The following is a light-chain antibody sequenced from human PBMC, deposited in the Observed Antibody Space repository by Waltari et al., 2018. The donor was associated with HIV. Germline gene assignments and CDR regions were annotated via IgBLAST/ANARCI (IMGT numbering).Light chain of an antibody. CDR2: RAS. CDR3: QQYNNWPRGT. CDR1: QSVSSN. V-gene: IGKV3-15*01. Sequence: MTQSQAPLSVLPGERATLSCTASQSVSSNLSWYHQKPGQAPRLLINRASTRATGIPARLSGSGAGTEFTHPISSLQSEEFAVYYCQQYNNWPRGTFGEGTKVEIK. J-gene: IGKJ4*02.